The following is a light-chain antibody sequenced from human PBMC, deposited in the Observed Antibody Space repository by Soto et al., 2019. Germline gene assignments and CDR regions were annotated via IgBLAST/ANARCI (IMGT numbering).Light chain of an antibody. CDR1: QSVSSN. CDR2: GAS. Sequence: EIVMTQSPGTLSVSPGERATSSCRASQSVSSNLAWYQQKPGQAPRLLIYGASTRATGIPARFSGSGSETEFTLTISSLQSEDFAVYYCQQFYNWPRSFGQGTKVEIK. CDR3: QQFYNWPRS. J-gene: IGKJ1*01. V-gene: IGKV3-15*01.